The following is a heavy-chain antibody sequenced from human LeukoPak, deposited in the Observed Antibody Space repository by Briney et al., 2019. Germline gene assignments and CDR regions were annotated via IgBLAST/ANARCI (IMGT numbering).Heavy chain of an antibody. CDR1: GYMFTKYW. D-gene: IGHD3-22*01. V-gene: IGHV5-51*01. CDR2: IYPDDSDT. CDR3: VRRGSGYSY. Sequence: GESLKISCKGSGYMFTKYWIGWVRQMPGKGLAWMGMIYPDDSDTTYSPSFQGQVTISADKSINTAYLQWSSLKASDTAIYYCVRRGSGYSYWGQGTLVTVSS. J-gene: IGHJ4*02.